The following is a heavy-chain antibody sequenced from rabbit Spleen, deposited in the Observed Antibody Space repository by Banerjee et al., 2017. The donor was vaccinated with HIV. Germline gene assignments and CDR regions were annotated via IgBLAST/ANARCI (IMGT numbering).Heavy chain of an antibody. D-gene: IGHD6-1*01. J-gene: IGHJ4*01. Sequence: QSLEESGGDLVKPGASLPLTCTASGFDFISSICPCWVRQAPGEGLEWMACIYAGGSGSTYYAGWAKGRFTISKTSSATVTLQMTSLAAADTATYFCARVDASYDDFDLWGPGTLVTVS. CDR1: GFDFISSIC. CDR3: ARVDASYDDFDL. CDR2: IYAGGSGST. V-gene: IGHV1S40*01.